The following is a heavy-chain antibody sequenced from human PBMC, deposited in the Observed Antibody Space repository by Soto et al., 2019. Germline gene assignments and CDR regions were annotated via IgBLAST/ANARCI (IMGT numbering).Heavy chain of an antibody. CDR2: ISGSGFTT. CDR1: GFTFSSYT. J-gene: IGHJ3*01. CDR3: AKDVRSTLRPDAFDV. Sequence: EVQILESGGGSVQRGGSLRLSCAASGFTFSSYTMTWVRQAPGKGLEWVSSISGSGFTTYYADSVKGRFTISRDNSKNTVYVQMDNLRAEDSAVYHCAKDVRSTLRPDAFDVWGQGTVVSVSS. D-gene: IGHD2-15*01. V-gene: IGHV3-23*01.